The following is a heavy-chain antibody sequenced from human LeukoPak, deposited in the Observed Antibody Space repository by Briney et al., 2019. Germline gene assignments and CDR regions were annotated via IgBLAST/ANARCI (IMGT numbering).Heavy chain of an antibody. J-gene: IGHJ4*02. CDR3: ARGKGWSSGYSTRDYFDY. Sequence: PSETLSLTCTVSGGSISSGGYYWSWIRQHPGKGLEWIGYIYYSGSTYYNPSLKSRVTISVDTSKNQFSLKLSSVTAADTAVYYCARGKGWSSGYSTRDYFDYWGQGTLVTVSS. CDR2: IYYSGST. CDR1: GGSISSGGYY. D-gene: IGHD3-22*01. V-gene: IGHV4-31*03.